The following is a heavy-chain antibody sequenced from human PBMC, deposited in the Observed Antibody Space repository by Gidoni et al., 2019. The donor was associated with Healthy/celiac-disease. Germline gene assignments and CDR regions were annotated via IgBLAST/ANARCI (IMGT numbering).Heavy chain of an antibody. D-gene: IGHD3-10*01. CDR2: IYPGYSDT. J-gene: IGHJ6*02. V-gene: IGHV5-51*01. CDR1: GYRFTSYW. CDR3: ARFGDRHAIRSPGYYYYGMDV. Sequence: EVQLVQSGAEVKTPGESLKISCKGSGYRFTSYWIGWVCQMPGKGLEGMGVIYPGYSDTRYSPSFQGQVTISADKSISTAYLQWSSLKASDTAMYYCARFGDRHAIRSPGYYYYGMDVWGQGTTVTVSS.